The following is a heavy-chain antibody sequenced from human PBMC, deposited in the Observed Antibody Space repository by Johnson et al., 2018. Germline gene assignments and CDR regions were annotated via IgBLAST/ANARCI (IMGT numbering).Heavy chain of an antibody. CDR2: ISSSGSTI. CDR3: ARDLRVEYAFDI. Sequence: QVQLVQSGGGLVKPGGSLRLSCAASGFTFSDYYMSWIRQAPGKGLEWVSYISSSGSTIYYAASVKGRFTISRDNAKNSLYLNMTSLRAEDTAVYYCARDLRVEYAFDIWGQGTMVTVSS. CDR1: GFTFSDYY. V-gene: IGHV3-11*01. J-gene: IGHJ3*02.